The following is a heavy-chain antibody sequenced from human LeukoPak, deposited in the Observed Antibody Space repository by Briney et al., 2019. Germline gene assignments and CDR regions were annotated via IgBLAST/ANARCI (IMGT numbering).Heavy chain of an antibody. CDR2: ISGSGGST. D-gene: IGHD3-9*01. CDR1: GFTFSSYA. J-gene: IGHJ4*02. Sequence: GGSLRLSCAASGFTFSSYAMSWVRQAPGKGLEWVSAISGSGGSTCYAGSVKGRFTISRDNSKNTLYLQMNSLRAEDTAVYYCAKRVRYFDWLLLGPENYFDYWGQGTLVTVSS. V-gene: IGHV3-23*01. CDR3: AKRVRYFDWLLLGPENYFDY.